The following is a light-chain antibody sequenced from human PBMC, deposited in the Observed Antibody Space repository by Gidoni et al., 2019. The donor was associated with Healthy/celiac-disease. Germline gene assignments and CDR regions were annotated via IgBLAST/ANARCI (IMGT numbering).Light chain of an antibody. V-gene: IGKV3-20*01. Sequence: IVLMQSPGTLSLSPGERATLSCRARQSVSSSYLAWYQQKPGQAPRLLIYGASSRATGIPDRFSGSGSGTDFTLTISRLEPEDFAVYYCQQYGSSPRTFGQGTKVEIK. CDR2: GAS. CDR1: QSVSSSY. J-gene: IGKJ1*01. CDR3: QQYGSSPRT.